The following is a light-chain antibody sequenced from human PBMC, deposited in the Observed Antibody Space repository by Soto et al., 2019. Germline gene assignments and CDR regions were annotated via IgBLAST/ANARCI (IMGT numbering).Light chain of an antibody. Sequence: QSVLTQPPSVSGAPGQRVNISCAGSRSNIGAGNDVHWYQHLPGTAPQLLIYANINRPSGVPDRFSGSKSGTSASLAITGLQAEDEADYHCQSYDTSLSAYVFGTGTKVTVL. V-gene: IGLV1-40*01. CDR2: ANI. CDR1: RSNIGAGND. CDR3: QSYDTSLSAYV. J-gene: IGLJ1*01.